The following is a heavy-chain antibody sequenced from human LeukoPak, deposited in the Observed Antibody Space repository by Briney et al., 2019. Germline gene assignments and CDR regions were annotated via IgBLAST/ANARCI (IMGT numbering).Heavy chain of an antibody. CDR1: RFTFSSYW. V-gene: IGHV3-7*01. Sequence: GGSLRLSCAAYRFTFSSYWMTWVRQAPGKGLEWVANIKEDGSEKYYVDSVRGRFTISRDNAKNSLYLQMNSLRAEDTAVYYCASEGAIAAAGRNWFDPWGQGTLVTVSS. CDR2: IKEDGSEK. CDR3: ASEGAIAAAGRNWFDP. J-gene: IGHJ5*02. D-gene: IGHD6-13*01.